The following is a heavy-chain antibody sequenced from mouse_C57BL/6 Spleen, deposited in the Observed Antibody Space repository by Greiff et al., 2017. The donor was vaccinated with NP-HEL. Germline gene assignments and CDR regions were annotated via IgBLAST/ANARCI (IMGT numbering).Heavy chain of an antibody. D-gene: IGHD1-1*01. CDR2: ILPGSGGT. V-gene: IGHV1-9*01. Sequence: VQLQQSGAELMKPGASVKLSCKATGYTFTGYWIEWVKQRPGHGLEWIGEILPGSGGTNYNEKFKGKATFTADTSSNTAYMQLSSLTTEDSAIYSCARPTVGRRVYFDYWGQGTTLTVSS. CDR1: GYTFTGYW. CDR3: ARPTVGRRVYFDY. J-gene: IGHJ2*01.